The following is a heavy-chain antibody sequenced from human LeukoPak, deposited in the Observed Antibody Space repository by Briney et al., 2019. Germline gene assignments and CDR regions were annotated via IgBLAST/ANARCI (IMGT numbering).Heavy chain of an antibody. CDR2: ISSSGGII. D-gene: IGHD3-22*01. Sequence: PGGSLRLSCAASGFTFSDNYMNWIRQAPGKGLEWVSQISSSGGIIHYADSVKGRFTVSRDNARNSLFLQMSSLRAEDTAVYYCARANHYDEGYYFGLWGQGTLVIVSS. CDR3: ARANHYDEGYYFGL. CDR1: GFTFSDNY. J-gene: IGHJ4*02. V-gene: IGHV3-11*01.